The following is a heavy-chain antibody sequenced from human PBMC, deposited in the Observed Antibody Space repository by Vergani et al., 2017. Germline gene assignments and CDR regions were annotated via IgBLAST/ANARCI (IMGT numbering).Heavy chain of an antibody. CDR3: ARVGLPSGSIRA. Sequence: QVQLQQWGAGPLKPSETLSLTCAVYGGSFSGYYWSWIRQPPGKGLEWIGEINHSGSTNYNPSLKSRVTISVDTSKNQFSLKLSSVTAADTAVYYCARVGLPSGSIRAWGQGTLVTVSS. J-gene: IGHJ5*02. V-gene: IGHV4-34*01. CDR2: INHSGST. D-gene: IGHD3-22*01. CDR1: GGSFSGYY.